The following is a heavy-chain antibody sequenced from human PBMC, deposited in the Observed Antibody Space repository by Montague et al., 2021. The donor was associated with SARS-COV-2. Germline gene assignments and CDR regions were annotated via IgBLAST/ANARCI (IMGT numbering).Heavy chain of an antibody. CDR2: LYSGLCT. J-gene: IGHJ3*02. Sequence: SETLSLTCSVPSPGTVSWYSGSDRKSPRLDLSHQKNLYSGLCTNKNPSLKSRVTISVDTSKNQFSLKLSSVTAADTAGYYCARGSGWMGNAFDIWGQGTMGTVSS. CDR3: ARGSGWMGNAFDI. V-gene: IGHV4-61*01. CDR1: SPGTVSWY. D-gene: IGHD6-19*01.